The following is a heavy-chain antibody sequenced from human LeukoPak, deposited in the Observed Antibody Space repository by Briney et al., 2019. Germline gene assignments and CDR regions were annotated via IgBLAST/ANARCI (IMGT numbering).Heavy chain of an antibody. V-gene: IGHV4-61*01. CDR3: TRSTNLEAFDI. J-gene: IGHJ3*02. D-gene: IGHD2-8*01. CDR1: GGSVSSGTYY. Sequence: PSETLSLTCTVSGGSVSSGTYYWSWIRQPPGKGLEWIGYIYYSGSTNYNPSLKSRVTISVDTSKHQCSLRLSSVTTADTAVYYCTRSTNLEAFDIWGQGTMVTVSS. CDR2: IYYSGST.